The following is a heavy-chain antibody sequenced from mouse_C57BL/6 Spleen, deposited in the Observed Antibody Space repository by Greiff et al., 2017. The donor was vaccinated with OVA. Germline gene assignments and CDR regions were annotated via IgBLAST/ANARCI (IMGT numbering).Heavy chain of an antibody. J-gene: IGHJ2*01. CDR1: GYTFTSYW. CDR2: IDPSDSYT. D-gene: IGHD4-1*01. CDR3: AKGANWDY. Sequence: QVQLQQPGAELVKPGASVKLSCKASGYTFTSYWMQWVKQRPGQGLEWIGEIDPSDSYTNYNQKFKGKATLTVDTSSSTAYMQLSSLTSEDSAVYYCAKGANWDYWGQGTTLTVSS. V-gene: IGHV1-50*01.